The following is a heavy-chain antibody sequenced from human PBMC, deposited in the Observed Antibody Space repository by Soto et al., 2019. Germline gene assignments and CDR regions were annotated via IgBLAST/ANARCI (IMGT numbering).Heavy chain of an antibody. CDR2: ISYDGSNK. V-gene: IGHV3-30*18. D-gene: IGHD2-15*01. CDR3: AKDLTVVVVAHGDI. J-gene: IGHJ3*02. Sequence: PGGSLRLSCAASGFTFSSYGMHWVRQAPGKGLEWVAVISYDGSNKYYADSVKGRFTISRDNSKNTLYLQMNSLRAEDTAVYYCAKDLTVVVVAHGDIWGQGTMVTVSS. CDR1: GFTFSSYG.